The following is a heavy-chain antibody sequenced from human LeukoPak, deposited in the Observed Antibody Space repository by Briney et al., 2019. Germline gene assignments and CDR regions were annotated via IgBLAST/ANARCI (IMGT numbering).Heavy chain of an antibody. V-gene: IGHV1-46*01. J-gene: IGHJ4*02. CDR2: INPSGGST. D-gene: IGHD3-22*01. CDR1: GYTLTELS. Sequence: VASVKVSCKVSGYTLTELSMHWVRQAPGQGLEWMGIINPSGGSTSYAQKFQGRVTMTRDTSTSTVYMELSSLRSEDTAVYYCARDTDYYDSSGYYYVGYWGQGTLVTVSS. CDR3: ARDTDYYDSSGYYYVGY.